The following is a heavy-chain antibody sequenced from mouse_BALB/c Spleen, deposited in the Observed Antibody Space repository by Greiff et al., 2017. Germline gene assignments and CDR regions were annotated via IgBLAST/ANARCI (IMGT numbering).Heavy chain of an antibody. CDR3: ARGGVVDY. V-gene: IGHV5-6-5*01. Sequence: EVNLVESGGGLVKPGGSLKLSCAASGFTFSSYAMSWVRQTPEKRLEWVASISSGGSTYYPDSVKGRFTISRDNARNILYLQMSSLRSEDTAMYYCARGGVVDYWGQGTTLTVSS. J-gene: IGHJ2*01. CDR2: ISSGGST. CDR1: GFTFSSYA. D-gene: IGHD1-1*01.